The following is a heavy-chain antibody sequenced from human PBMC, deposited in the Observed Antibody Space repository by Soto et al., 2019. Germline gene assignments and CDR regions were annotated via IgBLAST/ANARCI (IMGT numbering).Heavy chain of an antibody. Sequence: EVQLLESGGGLVQPGGSLRLSCAASGFTFRNSAMNWFRQAPGKGLEWVSTISSSGGTTEYADSVKGRFNIFRDNSKNALFLQMDSLRVEDTARYYCAKDGDPIEPVGDRRGQGTLVTVSS. CDR3: AKDGDPIEPVGDR. D-gene: IGHD2-2*01. CDR2: ISSSGGTT. V-gene: IGHV3-23*01. J-gene: IGHJ5*02. CDR1: GFTFRNSA.